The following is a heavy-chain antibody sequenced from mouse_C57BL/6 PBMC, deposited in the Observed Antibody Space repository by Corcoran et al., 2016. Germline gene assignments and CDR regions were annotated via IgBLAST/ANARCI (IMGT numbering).Heavy chain of an antibody. CDR1: GYTFTTYG. J-gene: IGHJ2*01. V-gene: IGHV9-3*01. CDR2: INTYSGVP. Sequence: QIQLVQSGPELKKPGETVKISCKASGYTFTTYGMSWVKQAPGKGLKWMGWINTYSGVPTYADDFKGRFAFSLETSASTAYLQINNLKNEDTATYFCAGGPYYFDYWGQGTTLTVSS. CDR3: AGGPYYFDY.